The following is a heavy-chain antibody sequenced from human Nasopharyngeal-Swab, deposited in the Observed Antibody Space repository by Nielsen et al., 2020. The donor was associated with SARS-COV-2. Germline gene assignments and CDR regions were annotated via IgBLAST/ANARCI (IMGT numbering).Heavy chain of an antibody. CDR2: IDPSDSYT. Sequence: GAFLEISCECCGYSFTSYWISWVRQMPGKGLEWMGRIDPSDSYTNYSPSFQGHVTISADKSISTAYLQWSSLKASDTAMYYCARSTVTTVGYWGQGTLVTVSS. V-gene: IGHV5-10-1*01. D-gene: IGHD4-11*01. J-gene: IGHJ4*02. CDR3: ARSTVTTVGY. CDR1: GYSFTSYW.